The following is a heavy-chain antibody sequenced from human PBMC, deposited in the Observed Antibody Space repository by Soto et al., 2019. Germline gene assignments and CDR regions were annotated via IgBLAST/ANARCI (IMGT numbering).Heavy chain of an antibody. Sequence: SETLSLTCSVSGASINNFAYYWGWIRQPPGKGLEWIGTVYYNENTYYNPSLRSRVAISVDTAKNQFSLNLRSVTAADTAVYFCARRERYYGSPGWFDHWGQGTLVTGSS. CDR3: ARRERYYGSPGWFDH. J-gene: IGHJ5*01. D-gene: IGHD3-10*01. CDR1: GASINNFAYY. CDR2: VYYNENT. V-gene: IGHV4-39*01.